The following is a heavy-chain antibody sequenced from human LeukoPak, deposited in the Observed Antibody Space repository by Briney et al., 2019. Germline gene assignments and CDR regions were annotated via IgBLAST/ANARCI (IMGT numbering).Heavy chain of an antibody. V-gene: IGHV5-51*01. CDR3: ARHHPHSIYDPDPFDI. Sequence: GGSLRLSCKASGYYFHNKWSGWVRQVPGKGLEWMGLIYPGDSDTRYSPSLEGQVTLSADKFTSTAYLQWSSLRASATAMYYCARHHPHSIYDPDPFDIWGQGTMVIVSS. CDR1: GYYFHNKW. CDR2: IYPGDSDT. D-gene: IGHD5/OR15-5a*01. J-gene: IGHJ3*02.